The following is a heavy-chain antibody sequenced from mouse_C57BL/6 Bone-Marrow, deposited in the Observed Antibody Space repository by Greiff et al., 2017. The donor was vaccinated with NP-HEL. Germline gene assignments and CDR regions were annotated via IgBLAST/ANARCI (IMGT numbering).Heavy chain of an antibody. V-gene: IGHV1-82*01. D-gene: IGHD2-13*01. Sequence: QVQLQQSGPELVKPGASVKISCKASGYAFSSSWMNWVKQRPGKGLEWIGRIYPGDGDTNYNGKFKGKATLTADKSSSTAYMQLSSLTSEDSAVYFCARGLTGPWFAYWGKGTLVTVSA. CDR2: IYPGDGDT. CDR1: GYAFSSSW. J-gene: IGHJ3*01. CDR3: ARGLTGPWFAY.